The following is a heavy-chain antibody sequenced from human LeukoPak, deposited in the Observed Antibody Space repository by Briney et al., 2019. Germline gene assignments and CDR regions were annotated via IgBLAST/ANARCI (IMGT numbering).Heavy chain of an antibody. CDR3: AREKKEAVATFDY. Sequence: RGSLRLSCAASGFTFSSYEMNWVRQAPGKGLEWVSYISSSGSTRYYADSVKGRFTISRDNAKNSLYLQMNSLRAEDTAVYYCAREKKEAVATFDYWGQGTLVTVSS. CDR2: ISSSGSTR. D-gene: IGHD6-19*01. J-gene: IGHJ4*02. CDR1: GFTFSSYE. V-gene: IGHV3-48*03.